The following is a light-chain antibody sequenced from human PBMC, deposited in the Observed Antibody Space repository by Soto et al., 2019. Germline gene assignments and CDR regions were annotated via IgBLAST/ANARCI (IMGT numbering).Light chain of an antibody. CDR1: QGISSA. V-gene: IGKV1D-13*01. Sequence: AIQLTQSPSSLSASVGDRVTITCRASQGISSALAWYQQKPGKAPNVLIYDASSLESGVPLRFSGSGSGTDFTLTISSLQPEDFGTYYCQQLNNYPITFGQGTRLEIK. CDR3: QQLNNYPIT. CDR2: DAS. J-gene: IGKJ5*01.